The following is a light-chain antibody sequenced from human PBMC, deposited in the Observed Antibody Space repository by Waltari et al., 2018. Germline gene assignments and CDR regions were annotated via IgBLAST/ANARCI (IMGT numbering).Light chain of an antibody. V-gene: IGLV1-47*01. CDR2: RNN. CDR1: RSNIGSNY. J-gene: IGLJ3*02. Sequence: QSVLTQPPSASGTPGQRVTISCSGTRSNIGSNYLYWYQQLPGTAPKLLIYRNNQGPSGVPAAFSGSNSGTSASLAISGLRSEDEADYYCAAWDDSLSGRVFGGGTKVTVL. CDR3: AAWDDSLSGRV.